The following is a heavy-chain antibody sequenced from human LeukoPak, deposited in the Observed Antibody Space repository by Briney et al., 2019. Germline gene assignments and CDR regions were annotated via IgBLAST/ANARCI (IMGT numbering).Heavy chain of an antibody. CDR3: ARDYVDDIPMIKDY. CDR2: INLSGGST. D-gene: IGHD2-8*01. J-gene: IGHJ4*02. Sequence: ASVKVSCKASGYTFTSYHMHWVRQAPGQGLEWMGLINLSGGSTTYAQRFQGRVTLTRDTSTSTVYMELSSLKSEDTAVYYCARDYVDDIPMIKDYWGQGTLVTVSS. CDR1: GYTFTSYH. V-gene: IGHV1-46*01.